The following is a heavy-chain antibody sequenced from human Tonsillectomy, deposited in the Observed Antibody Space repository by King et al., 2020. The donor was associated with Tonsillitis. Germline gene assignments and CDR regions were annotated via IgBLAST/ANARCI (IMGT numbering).Heavy chain of an antibody. J-gene: IGHJ4*02. Sequence: QLVESGGGLVQPGGSLRLSCAASGFTFSSSWMSWVRQAPGKGPEWVANIKQDGNEIYYVDSVKGRFTISRDNANNSLYLQMNSLRAGDTAVYYCARGVVAAIFDYWGLGTLVTVSS. CDR2: IKQDGNEI. V-gene: IGHV3-7*03. CDR3: ARGVVAAIFDY. CDR1: GFTFSSSW. D-gene: IGHD2-15*01.